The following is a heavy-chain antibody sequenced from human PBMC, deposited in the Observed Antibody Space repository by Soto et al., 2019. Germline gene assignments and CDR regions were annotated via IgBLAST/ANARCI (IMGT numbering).Heavy chain of an antibody. V-gene: IGHV4-59*01. D-gene: IGHD3-22*01. J-gene: IGHJ3*02. CDR3: VRTYDGSGPNSGGYAFDI. CDR1: GGSISSYY. CDR2: IYYSDT. Sequence: PSETLSLTCSVSGGSISSYYWSWIRQPPGKGLEWIAYIYYSDTSYNPSLKSRVSISLDTSKNQFSLKLSSVTAADTAVYYCVRTYDGSGPNSGGYAFDIWGQGTMVTVSS.